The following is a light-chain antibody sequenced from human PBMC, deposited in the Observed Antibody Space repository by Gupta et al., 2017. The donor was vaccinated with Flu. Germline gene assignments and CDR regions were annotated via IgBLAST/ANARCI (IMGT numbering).Light chain of an antibody. CDR3: QQHSGLPMYT. CDR1: QSVNIY. V-gene: IGKV3-11*01. Sequence: EIVLTQSPATLSLSPGDRAILSCRASQSVNIYLAWYQQKPGQPPRLLMFDASKRAAGIPDRFSGSGSGTDFTLPISTREPEDFAVYYCQQHSGLPMYTFGQGTKLEI. CDR2: DAS. J-gene: IGKJ2*01.